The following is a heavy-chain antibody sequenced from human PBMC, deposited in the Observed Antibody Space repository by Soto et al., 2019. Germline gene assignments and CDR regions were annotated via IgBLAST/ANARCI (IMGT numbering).Heavy chain of an antibody. D-gene: IGHD6-19*01. CDR1: GDTFTNYA. J-gene: IGHJ1*01. Sequence: ASVKVSCKASGDTFTNYAMHWVRQAPGQRLECMGWIITGNGNAKYSQKFQGRVTITRDTSATTAYMELSSLRSEDTAVYYCAKTSRQWLVKGEYFQHWGQGTLVTVSS. V-gene: IGHV1-3*04. CDR3: AKTSRQWLVKGEYFQH. CDR2: IITGNGNA.